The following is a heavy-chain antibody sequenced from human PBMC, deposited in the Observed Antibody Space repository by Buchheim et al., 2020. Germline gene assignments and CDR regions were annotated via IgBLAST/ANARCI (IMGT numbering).Heavy chain of an antibody. CDR3: ARPRGYDSSGYYLDYYYYGMDV. D-gene: IGHD3-22*01. V-gene: IGHV3-66*02. J-gene: IGHJ6*02. Sequence: EVQLVESGGGLVQPGGSLRLSCAASGFTVSSNYMSWVRQAPGKGLEWVSVIYSGGSTYYADSVKGRFTISRDHSKNTPSLQMNSLRTEDTAVYYCARPRGYDSSGYYLDYYYYGMDVWGQGTT. CDR1: GFTVSSNY. CDR2: IYSGGST.